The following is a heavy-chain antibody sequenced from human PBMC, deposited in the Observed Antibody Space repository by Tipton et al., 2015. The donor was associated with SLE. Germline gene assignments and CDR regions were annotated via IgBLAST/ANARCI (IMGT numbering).Heavy chain of an antibody. Sequence: TLSLTSTVSGASVRSHNWNWILQTPGKGLEWIGYIHYNRDTSYNPSLKSRVTISLDTSKNQFSLKLSSVTAADTAVYYCARTEVGGYSHDAFDLWGHGTMVTVSS. V-gene: IGHV4-59*08. CDR3: ARTEVGGYSHDAFDL. J-gene: IGHJ3*01. CDR1: GASVRSHN. CDR2: IHYNRDT. D-gene: IGHD6-25*01.